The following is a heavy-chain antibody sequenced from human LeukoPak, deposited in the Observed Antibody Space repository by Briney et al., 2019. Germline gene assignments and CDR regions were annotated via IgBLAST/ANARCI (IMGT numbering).Heavy chain of an antibody. CDR2: INPSGGST. D-gene: IGHD5-12*01. CDR1: GYTFISYY. Sequence: ASVKVSCKASGYTFISYYMHWVRQAPGQGLEWMGIINPSGGSTSYAQKFQGRVTMTRDMSTSTVYMELSSMRSEDTAVYYCARSGYDYPFDSWGQGTLVTVSS. J-gene: IGHJ4*02. CDR3: ARSGYDYPFDS. V-gene: IGHV1-46*03.